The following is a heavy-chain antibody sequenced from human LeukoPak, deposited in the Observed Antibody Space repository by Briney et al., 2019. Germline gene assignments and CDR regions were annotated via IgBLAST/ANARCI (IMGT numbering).Heavy chain of an antibody. CDR2: ISSSGSTI. CDR1: GFTFSSYE. D-gene: IGHD3-9*01. J-gene: IGHJ4*02. Sequence: PGGSLRLSCAASGFTFSSYEMNWVRQAPGKGLEWVSYISSSGSTINYADSVKGRFTISRDNAKNSLYVQMSSLRAEDTAVYYCARALYYDILTGYQTHTCYFDYWGQGTLVTVSS. V-gene: IGHV3-48*03. CDR3: ARALYYDILTGYQTHTCYFDY.